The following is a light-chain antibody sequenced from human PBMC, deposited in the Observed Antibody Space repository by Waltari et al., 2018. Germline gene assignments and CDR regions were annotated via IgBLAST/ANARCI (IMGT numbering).Light chain of an antibody. Sequence: DIQMTQSPSSLSASVGDRVTITCRASKSISNNLNWYQQKPGKAPKLLIYATSVFQSGVPSRFSGRGSGTDFTLTISSLQPEDFATYYCQQTYSTWTFGQGTAVEIK. CDR2: ATS. V-gene: IGKV1-39*01. CDR1: KSISNN. CDR3: QQTYSTWT. J-gene: IGKJ1*01.